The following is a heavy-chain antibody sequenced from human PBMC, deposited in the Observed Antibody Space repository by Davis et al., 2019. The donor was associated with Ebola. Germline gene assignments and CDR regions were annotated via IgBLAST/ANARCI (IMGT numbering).Heavy chain of an antibody. V-gene: IGHV1-18*01. D-gene: IGHD6-6*01. CDR2: ISAYNGNT. Sequence: ASVKVSCKASGYTFTSYGISWVRQAPGQGLEWMGWISAYNGNTNYAQKFQGRVTITADKSTSTAYMELSSLRSEDTAVYYCARGVTYSSSSDVYYYYGMDVWGQGTTVTVSS. J-gene: IGHJ6*02. CDR1: GYTFTSYG. CDR3: ARGVTYSSSSDVYYYYGMDV.